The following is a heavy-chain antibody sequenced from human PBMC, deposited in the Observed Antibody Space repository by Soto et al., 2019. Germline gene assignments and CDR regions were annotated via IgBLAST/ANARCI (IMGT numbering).Heavy chain of an antibody. Sequence: QVQLQESGPGLVKPSQTLSLTCTVSGGSISSGGYYWSWIRQHPGKGLEWIGYIYYSGSTYYNPSLESRVTISVDTSKNQFSLKLSSVTAADTAVYYCARDRSSGWYGGTTGYYGMDVWGQGTTVTVSS. CDR1: GGSISSGGYY. CDR3: ARDRSSGWYGGTTGYYGMDV. CDR2: IYYSGST. J-gene: IGHJ6*02. D-gene: IGHD6-19*01. V-gene: IGHV4-31*03.